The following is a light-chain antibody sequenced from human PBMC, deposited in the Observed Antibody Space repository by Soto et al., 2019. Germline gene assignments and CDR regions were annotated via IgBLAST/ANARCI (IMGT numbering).Light chain of an antibody. CDR3: QYFGNSGT. V-gene: IGKV3-20*01. CDR2: GAS. Sequence: EIVLTQSPGTLSLSPGERATLSCRASQSVSSSHLAWYQQKPGQAPRLLIYGASTRATGIPDRFSGSGSGTDFTLTISRLEPEDFAVYYCQYFGNSGTFGQGTKVDI. CDR1: QSVSSSH. J-gene: IGKJ1*01.